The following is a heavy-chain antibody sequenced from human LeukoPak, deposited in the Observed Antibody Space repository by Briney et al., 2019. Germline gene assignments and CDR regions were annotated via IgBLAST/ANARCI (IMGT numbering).Heavy chain of an antibody. CDR1: GFTFSSYA. Sequence: GGSLRLSCAASGFTFSSYAMSWVRQAPGKGLEWVSAISGSGGSTYYADSVKGRFTISRDNAKNSLYLQMNSLRAEDTAVYYCARDHGGYCSGGSCYAGPFDYWGQGTLVTVSS. CDR2: ISGSGGST. V-gene: IGHV3-23*01. CDR3: ARDHGGYCSGGSCYAGPFDY. D-gene: IGHD2-15*01. J-gene: IGHJ4*02.